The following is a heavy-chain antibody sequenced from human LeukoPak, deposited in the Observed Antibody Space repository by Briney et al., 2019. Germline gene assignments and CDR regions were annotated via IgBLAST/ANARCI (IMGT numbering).Heavy chain of an antibody. J-gene: IGHJ4*02. CDR3: AGEGGWDSPSLDL. CDR2: LYSSGST. CDR1: GGSISRDNYF. V-gene: IGHV4-61*02. D-gene: IGHD1-26*01. Sequence: SETLSLTCTVSGGSISRDNYFWSWIRQPAGKGLEWIGRLYSSGSTNYNPSLQSRVTISVDTSKNQFFLDLTSVIAADTAEYYCAGEGGWDSPSLDLWGRGTLVTVSS.